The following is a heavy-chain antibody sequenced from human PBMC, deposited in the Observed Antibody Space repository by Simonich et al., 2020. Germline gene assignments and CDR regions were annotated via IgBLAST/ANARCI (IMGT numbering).Heavy chain of an antibody. CDR2: IYLLGIT. Sequence: QLQLQESGPGLVKPSETLSLTCTVSGGSFSSSSYYWGLIRQPPGKGLEWIGSIYLLGITYYTPSLNSRVTISVDTSNNQFSLKLSSVTAADTAVYYCARWAYSSSYFDYWGQGTLVTVSS. V-gene: IGHV4-39*01. D-gene: IGHD6-6*01. CDR3: ARWAYSSSYFDY. CDR1: GGSFSSSSYY. J-gene: IGHJ4*02.